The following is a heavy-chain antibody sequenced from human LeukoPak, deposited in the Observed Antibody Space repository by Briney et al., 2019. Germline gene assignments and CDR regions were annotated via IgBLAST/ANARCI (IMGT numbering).Heavy chain of an antibody. CDR1: GGTSSSYA. CDR2: IIPILGIA. D-gene: IGHD1-26*01. CDR3: ARVAGATGLYYYYYGMDV. V-gene: IGHV1-69*04. Sequence: ASVKVSCKASGGTSSSYAISWVRQAPGQGLEWMGRIIPILGIANYAQKFQGRVTITADKSTSTAYMELSSLRSEDTAVYYCARVAGATGLYYYYYGMDVWGQGTTVTVSS. J-gene: IGHJ6*02.